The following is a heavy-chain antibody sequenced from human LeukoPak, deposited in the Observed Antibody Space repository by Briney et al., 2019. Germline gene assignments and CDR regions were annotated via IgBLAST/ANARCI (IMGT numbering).Heavy chain of an antibody. J-gene: IGHJ4*02. CDR2: TKRDGRDT. CDR3: ARDRGGNFQRYNIYFDS. CDR1: GFAFSSYS. D-gene: IGHD4-23*01. V-gene: IGHV3-7*01. Sequence: PGGSLRLSCAVSGFAFSSYSMTCVRQTPGKGLEWVASTKRDGRDTIYMDAVKGRFTVSRDNTKNLLCLQTHNPRAEDTAIYYCARDRGGNFQRYNIYFDSWGQGTLVTVSS.